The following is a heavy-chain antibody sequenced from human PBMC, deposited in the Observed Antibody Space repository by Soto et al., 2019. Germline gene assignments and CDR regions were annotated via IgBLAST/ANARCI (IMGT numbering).Heavy chain of an antibody. Sequence: EVQLLESGGGLVQPGGSLRLSCAASGFTFSTYGMNWVRQAPGKGLEWMSYISRRGETIYYADSVKGRFTISRDNAKNSLYLQMNSLRAEDTAVYYCGRDSSGYSYAFDIWGQGTMVTVSS. V-gene: IGHV3-48*01. CDR2: ISRRGETI. CDR1: GFTFSTYG. CDR3: GRDSSGYSYAFDI. D-gene: IGHD3-22*01. J-gene: IGHJ3*02.